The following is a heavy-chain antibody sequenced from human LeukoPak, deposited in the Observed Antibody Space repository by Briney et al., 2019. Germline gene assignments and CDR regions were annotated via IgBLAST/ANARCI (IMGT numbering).Heavy chain of an antibody. J-gene: IGHJ4*02. V-gene: IGHV3-30*03. D-gene: IGHD5-12*01. CDR1: GFTFSSYG. Sequence: GGSLRLSCAASGFTFSSYGMYWVRQAPGKGLEWVAVISYDGSNKYYADSVKGRFTISRDNSKNTLYLQMNSLRAEDTAVYYCARRRLRLDYWGQGTLVTVSS. CDR2: ISYDGSNK. CDR3: ARRRLRLDY.